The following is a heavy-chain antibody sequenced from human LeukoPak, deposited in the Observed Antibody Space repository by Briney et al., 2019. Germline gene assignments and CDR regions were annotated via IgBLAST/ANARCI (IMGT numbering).Heavy chain of an antibody. J-gene: IGHJ5*02. CDR3: AKDKYSPNIDNWFDP. CDR1: GFTFSSYA. CDR2: ISGSGGST. D-gene: IGHD5-18*01. V-gene: IGHV3-23*01. Sequence: GGSLRLSCAASGFTFSSYAMSWVRQAPGEGLEWVSAISGSGGSTYYADSVKGRFTISRDNSKNTLYLQMNSLRAEDTAVYYCAKDKYSPNIDNWFDPWGQGTLVTVSS.